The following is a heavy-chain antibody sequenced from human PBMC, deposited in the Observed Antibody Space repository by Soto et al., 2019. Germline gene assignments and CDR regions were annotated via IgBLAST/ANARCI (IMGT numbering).Heavy chain of an antibody. Sequence: EVQLLESGGGLVQPGGSLRLSCAASGFTFSSIAMSWVRQAPGKGLEWVSAISGSGANTYYADSVMGRFTISRDTSKNTLYLQMNRLRAEDTAIYYCAMTQRLGGGQQLGWGQGPLVTVSS. CDR3: AMTQRLGGGQQLG. V-gene: IGHV3-23*01. J-gene: IGHJ4*02. CDR2: ISGSGANT. CDR1: GFTFSSIA. D-gene: IGHD6-13*01.